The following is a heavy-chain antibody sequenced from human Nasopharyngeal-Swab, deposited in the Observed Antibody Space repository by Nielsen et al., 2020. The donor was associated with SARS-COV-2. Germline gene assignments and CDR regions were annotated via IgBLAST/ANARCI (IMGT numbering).Heavy chain of an antibody. V-gene: IGHV3-23*01. Sequence: WIRQPPGKGLEWVSVISGNGGTTYYADSVKGRFTTSRDNSQNTLFLQMNSLRAEDTAVYYCAKEGGGGNYLYYYYYGMDVWGQGTTVTVSS. CDR3: AKEGGGGNYLYYYYYGMDV. D-gene: IGHD1-26*01. CDR2: ISGNGGTT. J-gene: IGHJ6*02.